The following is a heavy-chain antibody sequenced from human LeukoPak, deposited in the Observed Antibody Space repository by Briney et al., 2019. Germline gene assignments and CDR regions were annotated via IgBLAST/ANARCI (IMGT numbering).Heavy chain of an antibody. CDR1: GFTFNNYG. V-gene: IGHV3-30*02. CDR3: ARDRPAGHGYDYSFFDY. CDR2: IRYDGRNK. D-gene: IGHD5-18*01. J-gene: IGHJ4*02. Sequence: TGGSLRLSCAASGFTFNNYGMHWVRQAPGKGLEWVAFIRYDGRNKYYADSVKGRFTISRDNSKNTLYLQMNSLRAEDTAVYYCARDRPAGHGYDYSFFDYWGQGTLVTVSS.